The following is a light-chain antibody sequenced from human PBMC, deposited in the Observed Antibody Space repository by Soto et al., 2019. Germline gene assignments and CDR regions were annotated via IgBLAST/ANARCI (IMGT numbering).Light chain of an antibody. CDR3: NSYAGNIGYV. CDR2: GVS. Sequence: QSVLTQPASVSGSPRQSITISCTGTSSDVGAYNYVSWYQQHPGKAPKLMIYGVSNRPSGISNRFSGSKSGNTASLTISGLQPEEEADYFCNSYAGNIGYVFGTGTKLTVL. CDR1: SSDVGAYNY. V-gene: IGLV2-14*03. J-gene: IGLJ1*01.